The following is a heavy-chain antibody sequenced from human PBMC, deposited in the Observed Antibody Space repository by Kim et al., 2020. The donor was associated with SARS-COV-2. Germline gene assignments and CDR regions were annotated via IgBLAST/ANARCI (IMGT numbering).Heavy chain of an antibody. Sequence: DPVRGRFTSSRNNSKSTLYLQMHSLRAEDTAVYYCAGDYNVGATVSYFDYWGQGTLVTVSS. D-gene: IGHD1-26*01. CDR3: AGDYNVGATVSYFDY. J-gene: IGHJ4*02. V-gene: IGHV3-30*07.